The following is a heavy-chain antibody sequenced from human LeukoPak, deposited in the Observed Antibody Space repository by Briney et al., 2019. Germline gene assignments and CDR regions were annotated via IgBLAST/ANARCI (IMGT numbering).Heavy chain of an antibody. CDR3: VYKYCDGGRCYFDS. D-gene: IGHD2-21*01. Sequence: ASVKVSCKASGYTFTDFYMHWVRQAPGQGLEWMGRINPNSGDTDFAQKFQGRVTMTRDTPINTAYMDLSRLRSDDTAVYYCVYKYCDGGRCYFDSWGQGTLVTVSS. CDR2: INPNSGDT. CDR1: GYTFTDFY. J-gene: IGHJ4*02. V-gene: IGHV1-2*06.